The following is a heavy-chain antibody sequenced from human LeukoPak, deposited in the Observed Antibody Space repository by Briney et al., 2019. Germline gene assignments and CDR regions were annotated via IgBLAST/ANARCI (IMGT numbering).Heavy chain of an antibody. D-gene: IGHD4-17*01. CDR3: ARANPWTTDDYYGMDV. Sequence: GGSLRLSCAASGFTFSSYVMHCVRQAPGKGLERVSSISSSSSYIYYADSEKGRFTISRDNAKTSLYLQMNSLRAEDTAVYYCARANPWTTDDYYGMDVWGQGTSVTVSS. CDR1: GFTFSSYV. V-gene: IGHV3-21*01. J-gene: IGHJ6*02. CDR2: ISSSSSYI.